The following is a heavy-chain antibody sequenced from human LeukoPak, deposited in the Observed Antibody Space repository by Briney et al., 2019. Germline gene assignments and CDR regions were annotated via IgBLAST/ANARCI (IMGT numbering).Heavy chain of an antibody. Sequence: SQTLSLTCTVSGGSTSGINYYWTWIRQPAGKGLEWIGRIYTTGSSNCNPSLKSRVTISVDTSNNQFSLKLSSVTAADTAVYYCARVSPSGVWDVWGQGTTVTVSS. CDR3: ARVSPSGVWDV. CDR1: GGSTSGINYY. V-gene: IGHV4-61*02. J-gene: IGHJ6*02. CDR2: IYTTGSS. D-gene: IGHD3-10*01.